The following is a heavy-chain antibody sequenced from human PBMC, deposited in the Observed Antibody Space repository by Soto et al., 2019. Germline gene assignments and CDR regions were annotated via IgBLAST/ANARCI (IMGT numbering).Heavy chain of an antibody. Sequence: GGSLRLSCAASGFTFNSYAMSWVRLAPGKGLEWVSIISSSGDGTCYVDSVKGRFTISRDNSRNTLNLQMNSLRAEDTAVYYCAKNADFSSWGTHIRGQATTVTVSS. CDR1: GFTFNSYA. D-gene: IGHD3-3*01. V-gene: IGHV3-23*01. CDR3: AKNADFSSWGTHI. J-gene: IGHJ6*02. CDR2: ISSSGDGT.